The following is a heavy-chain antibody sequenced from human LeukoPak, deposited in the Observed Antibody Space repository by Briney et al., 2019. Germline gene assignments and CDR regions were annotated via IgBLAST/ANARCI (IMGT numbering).Heavy chain of an antibody. CDR2: ISSSGNTI. Sequence: GGSLRLSCAASEXTFTSYELNWVRQAPGKGLEWVSYISSSGNTISYADSVKGRFTISRDNAKNSLYLQVISLRAEDTAVYYCARGPSIAARYDAFDIWGQGTMVTVSS. D-gene: IGHD6-6*01. CDR1: EXTFTSYE. CDR3: ARGPSIAARYDAFDI. J-gene: IGHJ3*02. V-gene: IGHV3-48*03.